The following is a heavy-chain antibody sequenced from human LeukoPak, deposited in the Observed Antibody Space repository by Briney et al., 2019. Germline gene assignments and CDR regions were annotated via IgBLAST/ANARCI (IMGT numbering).Heavy chain of an antibody. CDR3: ARRWANHDF. J-gene: IGHJ4*02. CDR1: GLSFNNFY. D-gene: IGHD4/OR15-4a*01. CDR2: IKADGSEK. V-gene: IGHV3-7*01. Sequence: GGTLRLSCAASGLSFNNFYKTWVRQAPGKGLEWVVNIKADGSEKSYVDSVKGRFTISRDNAKNAVYLQMNSLRAEDTALYYCARRWANHDFWGQGALVTVSS.